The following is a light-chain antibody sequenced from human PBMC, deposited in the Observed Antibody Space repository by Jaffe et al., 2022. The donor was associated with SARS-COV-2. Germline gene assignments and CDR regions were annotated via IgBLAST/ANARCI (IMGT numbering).Light chain of an antibody. CDR1: QSVSSAY. CDR2: GAS. J-gene: IGKJ2*01. Sequence: EIVLTQSPGTLSLSPGERATLSCRASQSVSSAYLAWYQQKPGQAPRLLMYGASSRATGTPDRFSGSGSGTDFILIISRLEPEDFAVYYCQQYGNSPRYTFGQGTKLEIK. CDR3: QQYGNSPRYT. V-gene: IGKV3-20*01.